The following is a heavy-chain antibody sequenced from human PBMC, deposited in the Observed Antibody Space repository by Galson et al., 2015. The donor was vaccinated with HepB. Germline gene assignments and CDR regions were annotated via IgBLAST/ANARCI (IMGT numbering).Heavy chain of an antibody. Sequence: SLRLSCAASGFTFRSYWMSWVRQAPGKGLEWVANINQDGSEDYYVDSMKGRFTISRDNAMNSLYLQMNSLRAEDTAVYFCARDVPGIEGEPSTPWGQGTLVTVSS. CDR3: ARDVPGIEGEPSTP. J-gene: IGHJ5*02. D-gene: IGHD6-13*01. V-gene: IGHV3-7*03. CDR2: INQDGSED. CDR1: GFTFRSYW.